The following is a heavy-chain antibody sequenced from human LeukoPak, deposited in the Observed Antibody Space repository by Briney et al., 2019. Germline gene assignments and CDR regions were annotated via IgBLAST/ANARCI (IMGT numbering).Heavy chain of an antibody. CDR3: ARDALTAGANPPGWFDP. J-gene: IGHJ5*02. CDR2: ISAYNGNT. D-gene: IGHD1-26*01. CDR1: GYTFTSYG. Sequence: ASVKVSCKASGYTFTSYGISWVRQAPGQGLEWMGWISAYNGNTNYAQKLQGRVTMTTDTSTSTAYMELRSLRSDDTAVYYCARDALTAGANPPGWFDPWGQGTLVTVSS. V-gene: IGHV1-18*01.